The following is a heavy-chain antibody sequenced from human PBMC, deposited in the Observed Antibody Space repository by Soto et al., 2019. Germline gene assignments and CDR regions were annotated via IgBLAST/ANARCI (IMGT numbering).Heavy chain of an antibody. V-gene: IGHV1-2*02. Sequence: QVQLVQSGAEVKKPGASVYVSCKASGYTFSDYYVHWVRQAPGQGLEWMGWINPNVGGTNYARKFQGRVTMTRDTPSSTVYMKLTRLSPDDTAIYYCARGGREVPRIPYDTWGQGTRVTVSS. CDR3: ARGGREVPRIPYDT. D-gene: IGHD3-16*01. J-gene: IGHJ5*02. CDR1: GYTFSDYY. CDR2: INPNVGGT.